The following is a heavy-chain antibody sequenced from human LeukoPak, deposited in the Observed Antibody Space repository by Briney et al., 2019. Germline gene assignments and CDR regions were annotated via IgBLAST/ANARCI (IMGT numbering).Heavy chain of an antibody. D-gene: IGHD6-13*01. J-gene: IGHJ5*02. Sequence: PSETLSLTCTVSGGSISSGGYYWSWIRQPPGKGLEWIGYIHYSGSTNYNPSLESRVTILVDTSKNQFSLKLSSVTAADTALYYCARDLTAAGPFDPWGQGTLVTVSS. CDR3: ARDLTAAGPFDP. V-gene: IGHV4-61*08. CDR1: GGSISSGGYY. CDR2: IHYSGST.